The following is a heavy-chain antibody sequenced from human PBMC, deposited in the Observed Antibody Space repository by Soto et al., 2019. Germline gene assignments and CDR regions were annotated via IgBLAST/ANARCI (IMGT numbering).Heavy chain of an antibody. CDR2: MYYSGST. CDR3: ARAYYYDNVDYHQRYDY. CDR1: GGSISSYY. J-gene: IGHJ4*02. V-gene: IGHV4-59*01. Sequence: SETLSLTCTVSGGSISSYYWSWIRQPPGKGLEWIGYMYYSGSTNYNPSLKSRVTISIDTSKNQFSLKLNSVTAADTAVYYCARAYYYDNVDYHQRYDYWGQGTLVTVSS. D-gene: IGHD3-22*01.